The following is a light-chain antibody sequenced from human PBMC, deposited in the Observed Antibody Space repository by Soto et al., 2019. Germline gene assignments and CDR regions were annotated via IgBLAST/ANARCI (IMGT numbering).Light chain of an antibody. J-gene: IGKJ4*02. Sequence: EIVLTQSPATLSLSPGERATLSCRASQSVSSYLAWYQQKPCQAPRLLIYDPSNRATGIPARCSGSGSGTDCTLIISSLEPEDFAVYYWQQHSNSPGFGGGTKVEIK. CDR1: QSVSSY. CDR3: QQHSNSPG. V-gene: IGKV3-11*01. CDR2: DPS.